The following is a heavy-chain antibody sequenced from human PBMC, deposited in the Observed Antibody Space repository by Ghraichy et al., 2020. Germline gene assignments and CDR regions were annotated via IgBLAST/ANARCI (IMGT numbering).Heavy chain of an antibody. CDR2: IYYSGST. Sequence: SETLSLTCTVSGGSISSYYWSWIRQPPGKGLEWIGYIYYSGSTNYNPSLKSRVTISVDTSKNQFSLKLSSVTAADTAVYYCARIHDFWSGYRNYFDYWGQGTLVTVSS. CDR1: GGSISSYY. J-gene: IGHJ4*02. V-gene: IGHV4-59*01. D-gene: IGHD3-3*01. CDR3: ARIHDFWSGYRNYFDY.